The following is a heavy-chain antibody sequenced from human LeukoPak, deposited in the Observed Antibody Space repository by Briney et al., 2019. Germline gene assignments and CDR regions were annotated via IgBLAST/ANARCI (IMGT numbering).Heavy chain of an antibody. CDR1: GGSFSGYY. D-gene: IGHD3-22*01. J-gene: IGHJ4*02. V-gene: IGHV4-34*01. Sequence: PSETLSLTCAVYGGSFSGYYWNWMRQPPGKGLEWIGEINHSGSTKNSPSLKSRVTISVDTSKNQFSLKLRSVTAADTAVYYCARGANYYDSSGYSATFDYWGQGTLVTVSS. CDR2: INHSGST. CDR3: ARGANYYDSSGYSATFDY.